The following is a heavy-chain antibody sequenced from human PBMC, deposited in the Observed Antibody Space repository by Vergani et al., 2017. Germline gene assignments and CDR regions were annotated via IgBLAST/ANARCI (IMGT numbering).Heavy chain of an antibody. CDR2: IYYSGST. V-gene: IGHV4-59*01. Sequence: QVQLQESGPGLVKPSETLSLTCTVSGGSISSYYWSWIRQPPGKGLEWIGYIYYSGSTNYNPSLKSRVTISVDTSKNQFSLKLSSVTAADTAVYYCARGVPGDYDFWSGYKIYYYYMDVWGKGTTVNVSS. CDR1: GGSISSYY. J-gene: IGHJ6*03. D-gene: IGHD3-3*01. CDR3: ARGVPGDYDFWSGYKIYYYYMDV.